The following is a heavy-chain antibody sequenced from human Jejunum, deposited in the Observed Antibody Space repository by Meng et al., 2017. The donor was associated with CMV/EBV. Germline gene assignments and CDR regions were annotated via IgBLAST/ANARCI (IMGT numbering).Heavy chain of an antibody. J-gene: IGHJ3*02. CDR2: IKQDGGER. V-gene: IGHV3-7*01. D-gene: IGHD6-13*01. Sequence: TYWMSWVRQAPGKGLEWVASIKQDGGERHYSDSVEGRFTISRDNAANSVYLQMNGLSVEDTAVYYCARTGSAALDAFDMWGQGTKVTVSS. CDR3: ARTGSAALDAFDM. CDR1: TYW.